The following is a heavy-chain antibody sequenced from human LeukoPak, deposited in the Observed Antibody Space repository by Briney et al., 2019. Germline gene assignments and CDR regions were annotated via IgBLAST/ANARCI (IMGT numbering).Heavy chain of an antibody. V-gene: IGHV3-43*02. J-gene: IGHJ4*02. CDR2: ISGDGDNI. CDR1: GFNFDDYA. Sequence: GGSLRLSCAASGFNFDDYAMHWVRQAPGKGLEWVSLISGDGDNIYYADSVKGRFTISRDNSVNSLYLQMNSLGTEDTAIYYCAKDYDRTGYYFDYWGQGTLVTVSS. CDR3: AKDYDRTGYYFDY. D-gene: IGHD3-22*01.